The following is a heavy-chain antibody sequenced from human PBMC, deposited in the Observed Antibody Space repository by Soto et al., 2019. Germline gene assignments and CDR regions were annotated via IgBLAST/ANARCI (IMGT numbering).Heavy chain of an antibody. CDR1: GFSFDGYA. V-gene: IGHV3-9*01. CDR3: VKASTYSSSQGWFDP. Sequence: EVQLVESGGGLVQPGRSLRLSCAASGFSFDGYAMNWVRQPPGKGLEWVSGISWNSGNIVYADSVKGRFTISRDNAKNSLYLQMNSLRAEDTALYYCVKASTYSSSQGWFDPWGQGTMVTVSS. CDR2: ISWNSGNI. J-gene: IGHJ5*02. D-gene: IGHD6-6*01.